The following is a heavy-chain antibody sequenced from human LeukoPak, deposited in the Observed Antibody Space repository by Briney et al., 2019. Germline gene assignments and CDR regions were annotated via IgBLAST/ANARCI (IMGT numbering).Heavy chain of an antibody. D-gene: IGHD1-26*01. J-gene: IGHJ4*02. V-gene: IGHV4-61*02. CDR1: GASISNTNYY. CDR2: IYTTGTT. Sequence: PSQTLSLTCTLSGASISNTNYYCNWIRQPAGKGLHWIWRIYTTGTTDYVPSLKRRLTISMDTSNNHFSLRLNPVTAADTAVYFCARERVGETIDRGFDYWGRGSLVSVSS. CDR3: ARERVGETIDRGFDY.